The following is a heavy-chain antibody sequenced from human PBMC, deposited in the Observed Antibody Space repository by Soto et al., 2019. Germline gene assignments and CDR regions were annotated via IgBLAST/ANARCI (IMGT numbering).Heavy chain of an antibody. V-gene: IGHV1-2*04. CDR2: INPNSGGT. CDR3: ARELYYYDSSGYGRGRYYYYGMDV. D-gene: IGHD3-22*01. Sequence: GASVKVSCKASGYTFTGYYMHWVRQAPGQGREWMGWINPNSGGTNYAQKFQGWVTMTRDTSISTAYMELSRLRSDDTAVYYCARELYYYDSSGYGRGRYYYYGMDVWGQGXTVTAP. J-gene: IGHJ6*02. CDR1: GYTFTGYY.